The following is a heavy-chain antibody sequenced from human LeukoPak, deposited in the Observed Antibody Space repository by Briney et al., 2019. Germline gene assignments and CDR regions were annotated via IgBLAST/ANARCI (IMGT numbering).Heavy chain of an antibody. CDR1: GGSISSSSYY. Sequence: SETLSLTCTVSGGSISSSSYYWGWIRQPPGKGLEWIGSIYYSGSTYYNPSLKSRVTISVDTSKNQFSLKLSSVTAADTAVYYCARVPDSRNYMDVWGKGTTVTVSS. CDR2: IYYSGST. D-gene: IGHD2-21*01. V-gene: IGHV4-39*07. CDR3: ARVPDSRNYMDV. J-gene: IGHJ6*03.